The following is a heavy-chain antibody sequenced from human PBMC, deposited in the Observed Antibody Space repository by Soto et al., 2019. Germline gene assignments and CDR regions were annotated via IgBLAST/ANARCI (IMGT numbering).Heavy chain of an antibody. CDR1: GYTFTSYA. Sequence: ASVKVSCKASGYTFTSYAMHWVRQAPGQRLEWMGWINAGNGNTKYSQKFQGRVTITRDTSASTAYMELSSLRSEDTAVYYCARGLLIAARPGEYWGQGTLVTVSS. V-gene: IGHV1-3*01. CDR2: INAGNGNT. D-gene: IGHD6-6*01. CDR3: ARGLLIAARPGEY. J-gene: IGHJ4*02.